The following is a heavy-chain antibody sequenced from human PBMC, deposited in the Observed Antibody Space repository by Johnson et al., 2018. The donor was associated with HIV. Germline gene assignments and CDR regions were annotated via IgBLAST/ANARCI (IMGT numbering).Heavy chain of an antibody. J-gene: IGHJ3*02. CDR2: ISSSGTNI. CDR3: ARRGLVGIVATSRGAFDI. Sequence: QMQLVESGGGLVKPGGSLRLSCAASGFSFSDYYMSWIRQAPGKGLEWVSYISSSGTNIDYADSVKGRFTISRDNAENSLYLQMHSLRAEDTAVYYCARRGLVGIVATSRGAFDIWGQGTMVTVSS. V-gene: IGHV3-11*04. CDR1: GFSFSDYY. D-gene: IGHD5-12*01.